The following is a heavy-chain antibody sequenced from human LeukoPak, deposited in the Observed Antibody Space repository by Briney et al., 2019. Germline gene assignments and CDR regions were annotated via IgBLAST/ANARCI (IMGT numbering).Heavy chain of an antibody. D-gene: IGHD5-12*01. CDR1: GGSISSGSYY. J-gene: IGHJ4*02. CDR3: ARTKTQRGYSGYDSDY. Sequence: SQTLSLTCTVSGGSISSGSYYWSWIRQPARKGLEWIGRIYTSGSTNYNPSLKSRVTISVDTSKNQFSLKLSSVTAADTAVYYCARTKTQRGYSGYDSDYWGQGTLVTVSS. V-gene: IGHV4-61*02. CDR2: IYTSGST.